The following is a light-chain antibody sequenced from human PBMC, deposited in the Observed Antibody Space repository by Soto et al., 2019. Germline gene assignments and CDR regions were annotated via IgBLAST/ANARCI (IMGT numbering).Light chain of an antibody. CDR2: KAS. V-gene: IGKV1-5*03. J-gene: IGKJ2*01. Sequence: DIQMTQSPSTLSASVGDRVTITCRASQSISSWLAGYQQKPGKAPKLLIYKASSLESGVPSRFSGSGSGTEFTLNISSLQPDDFATYYCQQYNSYSPYTFGQGTKLEIK. CDR3: QQYNSYSPYT. CDR1: QSISSW.